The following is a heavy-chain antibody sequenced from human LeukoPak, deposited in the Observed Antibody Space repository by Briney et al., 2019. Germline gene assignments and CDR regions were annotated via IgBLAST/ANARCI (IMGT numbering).Heavy chain of an antibody. CDR3: ARSLDSGYDDYYYYYMDV. J-gene: IGHJ6*03. D-gene: IGHD5-12*01. CDR2: ISSSSSTI. V-gene: IGHV3-48*04. CDR1: GFTFSSYS. Sequence: RGSLRLSCAASGFTFSSYSMNWVRQAPGKGLEWVTYISSSSSTIYYADSVKGRFTISRDNAKNSLYLQMNSLRAEDTAVYYCARSLDSGYDDYYYYYMDVWGKGTTVTVSS.